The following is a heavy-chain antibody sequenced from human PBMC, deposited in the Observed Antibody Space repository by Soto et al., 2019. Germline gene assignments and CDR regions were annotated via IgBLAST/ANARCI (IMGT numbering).Heavy chain of an antibody. J-gene: IGHJ4*02. V-gene: IGHV4-4*02. CDR2: IYHSGST. D-gene: IGHD3-22*01. CDR3: ARGGYYIGRDFDY. CDR1: GGSISSSNW. Sequence: SETLSLTCAVSGGSISSSNWWSFVRQPPGKGLEWIGEIYHSGSTNYNPSLKSRVTISVDKSKNQFSLKLSSVTAADTAVYYCARGGYYIGRDFDYWGQGTLVTVSS.